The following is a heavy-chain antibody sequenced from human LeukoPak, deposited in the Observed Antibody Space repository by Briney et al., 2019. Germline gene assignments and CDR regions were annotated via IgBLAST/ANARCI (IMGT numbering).Heavy chain of an antibody. CDR1: GGSFSGYY. J-gene: IGHJ4*02. Sequence: LSLTCAVYGGSFSGYYWSWIRQAPGKGLEWVSYISSSGSTIYYADSVKGRFTISRDNAKNSLYLQMNSLRAEDTAVYYCARDLSRRAPAYDYWGQGTLVTVSS. CDR2: ISSSGSTI. D-gene: IGHD2-2*01. CDR3: ARDLSRRAPAYDY. V-gene: IGHV3-11*04.